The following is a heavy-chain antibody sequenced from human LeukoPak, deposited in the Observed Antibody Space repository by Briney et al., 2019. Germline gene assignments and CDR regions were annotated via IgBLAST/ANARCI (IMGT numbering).Heavy chain of an antibody. CDR3: ARDDCSSTSCYPTNWFDP. CDR1: GYTFTGYY. Sequence: ASVKVSCKASGYTFTGYYMHWVRQAPGQRPEGMGWINPNSGVTNYARKFQGRVTMTRDTSISTAYMEPSRLRSDDTAVYYCARDDCSSTSCYPTNWFDPWGQGTLVTVSS. V-gene: IGHV1-2*02. D-gene: IGHD2-2*01. CDR2: INPNSGVT. J-gene: IGHJ5*02.